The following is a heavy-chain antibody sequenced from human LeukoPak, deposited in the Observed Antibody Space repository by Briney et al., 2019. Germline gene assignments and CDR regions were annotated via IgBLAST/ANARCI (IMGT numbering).Heavy chain of an antibody. V-gene: IGHV3-30-3*01. CDR3: GYSSSWYVDY. CDR2: ISYDGSNK. CDR1: GFTFSSYA. D-gene: IGHD6-13*01. J-gene: IGHJ4*02. Sequence: GGSLRLSCAASGFTFSSYAMHWVRQAPGKRLEWVAVISYDGSNKYYADSVKGRFTISRDNSKNTLYLQMNSLRAEDTAVYYCGYSSSWYVDYWGQGTLVTVSS.